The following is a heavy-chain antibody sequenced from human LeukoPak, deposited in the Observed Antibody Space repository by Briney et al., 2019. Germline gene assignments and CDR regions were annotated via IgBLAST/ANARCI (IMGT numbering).Heavy chain of an antibody. V-gene: IGHV1-2*02. J-gene: IGHJ3*02. D-gene: IGHD3-22*01. CDR2: INPNSGGT. CDR1: GYTFTAYY. CDR3: ARGNYYDSSGYWALGAFDI. Sequence: ASVKVSCTASGYTFTAYYMHWVRQAPGQGLEWMGWINPNSGGTNYAQKFQGRVTMTRDTSISTAYMELSRLRSDDTAVYYCARGNYYDSSGYWALGAFDIWGQGTMVTVSS.